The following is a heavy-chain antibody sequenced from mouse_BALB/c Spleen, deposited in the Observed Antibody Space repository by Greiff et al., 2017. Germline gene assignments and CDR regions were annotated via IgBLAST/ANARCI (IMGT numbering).Heavy chain of an antibody. CDR2: IWAGGST. Sequence: VNVVESGPGLVAPSQSLSITCTVSGFSLTSYGVHWVRQPPGKGLEWLGVIWAGGSTNYNSALMSRLSISKDNSKSQVFLKMNSLQTDDTAMYYCARGAVVPREYFDYWGQGTTLTVSS. CDR3: ARGAVVPREYFDY. V-gene: IGHV2-9*02. CDR1: GFSLTSYG. D-gene: IGHD1-1*01. J-gene: IGHJ2*01.